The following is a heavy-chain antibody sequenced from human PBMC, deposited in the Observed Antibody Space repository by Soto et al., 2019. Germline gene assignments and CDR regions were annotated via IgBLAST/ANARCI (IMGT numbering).Heavy chain of an antibody. J-gene: IGHJ4*02. CDR1: GFIFRDAW. CDR3: VAGSPFEY. Sequence: GSVRLSCAASGFIFRDAWISWVRQAPGKGLEWIGRVKSKSEGGTTDYAALVKGRFTVSRDDSINTVSLQMDSLKMEDTAVYFCVAGSPFEYWGQGTLVTVSS. CDR2: VKSKSEGGTT. V-gene: IGHV3-15*05. D-gene: IGHD6-13*01.